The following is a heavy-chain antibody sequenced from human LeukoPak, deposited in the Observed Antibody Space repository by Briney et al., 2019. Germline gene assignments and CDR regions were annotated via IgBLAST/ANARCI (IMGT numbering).Heavy chain of an antibody. CDR3: ARELDGSGSFDY. D-gene: IGHD3-10*01. Sequence: GGSLRLSCAASGFTFSRYTVHWVRQAPGKRLEYFSAISSNGRSTYYADSVKGRFTLSRDNSKNTLYLQMGSLRIEDTAVYYCARELDGSGSFDYWGQGTLVTVSS. J-gene: IGHJ4*02. V-gene: IGHV3-64*02. CDR2: ISSNGRST. CDR1: GFTFSRYT.